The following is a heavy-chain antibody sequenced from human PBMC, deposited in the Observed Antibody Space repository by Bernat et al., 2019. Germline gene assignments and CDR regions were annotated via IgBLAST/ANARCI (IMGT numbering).Heavy chain of an antibody. CDR2: INTNTGNP. CDR1: GYTFTSYD. D-gene: IGHD2/OR15-2a*01. CDR3: ARDRATFTFDP. Sequence: QVQLVQSGSELRKPGASVKVSCKASGYTFTSYDMNWVRQAPGQGLEWMGWINTNTGNPTYAQGFAGRFVFSLDASVNTAYLQINSLKAEDTAVYYCARDRATFTFDPWGQGTLVTVSS. J-gene: IGHJ5*02. V-gene: IGHV7-4-1*02.